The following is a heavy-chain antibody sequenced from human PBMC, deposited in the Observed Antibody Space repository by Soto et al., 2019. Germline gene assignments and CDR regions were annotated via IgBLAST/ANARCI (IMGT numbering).Heavy chain of an antibody. CDR2: INPDGSEK. V-gene: IGHV3-7*01. Sequence: GGSLRLSCAASGFTFSSFWMDWVRQAPGKGLEWVANINPDGSEKQYVDSVKGRFTISRDNAKNSLYLQMSSVTAEDSALYYCSRSRDSWGQGTRVTVSS. CDR1: GFTFSSFW. J-gene: IGHJ4*02. CDR3: SRSRDS.